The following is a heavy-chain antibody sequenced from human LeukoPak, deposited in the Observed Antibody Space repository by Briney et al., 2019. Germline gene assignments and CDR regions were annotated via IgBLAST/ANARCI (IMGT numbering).Heavy chain of an antibody. J-gene: IGHJ4*02. CDR3: EARGRGARGVYFDY. Sequence: SETLSLTCAVYGGSFSGYYWSWIRQPPGKGLEWIGEINHSGSTNYNPSLKSRVTISVDTSKNQFSLKLSSVTAADTAVYYCEARGRGARGVYFDYWGQGALVTVSS. D-gene: IGHD3-10*01. V-gene: IGHV4-34*01. CDR2: INHSGST. CDR1: GGSFSGYY.